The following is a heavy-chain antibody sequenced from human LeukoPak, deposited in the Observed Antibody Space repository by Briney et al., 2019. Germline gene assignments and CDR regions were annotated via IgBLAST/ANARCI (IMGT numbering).Heavy chain of an antibody. CDR3: TTEIRGD. J-gene: IGHJ4*01. CDR1: GLTVTNAW. D-gene: IGHD3-10*01. CDR2: ISSKTDGGAT. V-gene: IGHV3-15*07. Sequence: PGGSLRLSCSASGLTVTNAWMNWVRQAPGEGLDWVGRISSKTDGGATDYAAPVKGRFTISRDDSKNTLNLQKNSVKTEDTAVYYCTTEIRGDWGQGTLVTVSS.